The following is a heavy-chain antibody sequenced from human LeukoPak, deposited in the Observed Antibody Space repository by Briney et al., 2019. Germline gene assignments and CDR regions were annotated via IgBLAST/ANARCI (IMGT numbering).Heavy chain of an antibody. Sequence: GLINAGNVNTKYSQKFQGRVTITRYTSASTAYMELSSLRSEDTAVYYCASGPYTVPLPVYWGQGTLVTVSS. CDR3: ASGPYTVPLPVY. V-gene: IGHV1-3*01. D-gene: IGHD4-17*01. CDR2: INAGNVNT. J-gene: IGHJ4*02.